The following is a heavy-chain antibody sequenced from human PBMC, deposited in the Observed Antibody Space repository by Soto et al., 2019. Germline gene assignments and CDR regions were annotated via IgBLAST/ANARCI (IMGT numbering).Heavy chain of an antibody. Sequence: SETLSLTCAGSGVSINSYYWSWIRQPPGKALEWIGYIYYSGTTNYNPSLKSRVTISVDTSKNQFSLRLSSVTAADTAVYYCARAGGRYASTAYDVWGRRTWVTVSS. V-gene: IGHV4-59*01. D-gene: IGHD1-26*01. CDR1: GVSINSYY. CDR3: ARAGGRYASTAYDV. J-gene: IGHJ3*01. CDR2: IYYSGTT.